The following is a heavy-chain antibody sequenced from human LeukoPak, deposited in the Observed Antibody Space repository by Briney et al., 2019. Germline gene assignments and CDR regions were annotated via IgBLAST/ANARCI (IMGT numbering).Heavy chain of an antibody. V-gene: IGHV1-24*01. CDR3: AAIYCSSTSCYTRFDP. CDR1: GYTLTELS. CDR2: FDPEDGGT. D-gene: IGHD2-2*02. Sequence: ASVKVSCKVSGYTLTELSMHWVRQAPGKGLGWVGGFDPEDGGTIYAQKFQGRVTMTEDTSTDTAYMELSSLRSEDTAVYYCAAIYCSSTSCYTRFDPWGQGTLVTVSS. J-gene: IGHJ5*02.